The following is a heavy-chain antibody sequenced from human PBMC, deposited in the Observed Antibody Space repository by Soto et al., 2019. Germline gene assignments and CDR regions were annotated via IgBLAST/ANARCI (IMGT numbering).Heavy chain of an antibody. CDR2: IYPGDSDT. CDR3: ARHYYYGSSGYYFDS. D-gene: IGHD3-22*01. CDR1: GYGFTKYW. J-gene: IGHJ4*02. V-gene: IGHV5-51*01. Sequence: GESLKISCKGSGYGFTKYWIGWVRQMPGKGLGWMGIIYPGDSDTRYSPSFQGQVTISADKSISTAYLQWNSLKASDTAMYYCARHYYYGSSGYYFDSWGQGTLVTVSS.